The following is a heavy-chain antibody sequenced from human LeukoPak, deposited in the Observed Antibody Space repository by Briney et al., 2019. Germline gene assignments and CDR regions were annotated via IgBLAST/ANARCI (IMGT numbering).Heavy chain of an antibody. D-gene: IGHD3-22*01. CDR1: GGSISSYY. CDR3: ARVLDDSSGYYLDY. Sequence: SETLSLTCTVSGGSISSYYWSWIRQPAGKGREWIGRIYTSGSTNYNPSLKSRVTMSVDTSKNQFSLKLSSVTAADTAVYYCARVLDDSSGYYLDYWGQGTLVTVSS. V-gene: IGHV4-4*07. J-gene: IGHJ4*02. CDR2: IYTSGST.